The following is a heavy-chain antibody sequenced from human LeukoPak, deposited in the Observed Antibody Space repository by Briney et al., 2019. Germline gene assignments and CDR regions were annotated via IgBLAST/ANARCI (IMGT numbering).Heavy chain of an antibody. Sequence: PSETLSLTCTVSGGSIGSGTYYWGWIRQSPGKGLEWIGSIYHSGSTYYNPSLKSRVTISVDTSKNQFSLKLSSVTAADTAVYYCARDIVGATRGAFDIWGQGTMVTVSS. D-gene: IGHD1-26*01. J-gene: IGHJ3*02. V-gene: IGHV4-39*07. CDR3: ARDIVGATRGAFDI. CDR2: IYHSGST. CDR1: GGSIGSGTYY.